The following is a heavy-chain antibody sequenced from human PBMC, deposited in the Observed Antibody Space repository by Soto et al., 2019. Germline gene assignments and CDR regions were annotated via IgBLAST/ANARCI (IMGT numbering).Heavy chain of an antibody. J-gene: IGHJ4*02. CDR1: GYTFTAYA. Sequence: QVQLVQSGAEVKKPGASVRVSCKASGYTFTAYAMDWVRQTPGQRLEWVGWINVGTGDTEYSQQFQGRVNITRDTSARTLYMELSSLRSEDTAVYYCARDVDTSMSAPLDYWGQGRLVTVSS. V-gene: IGHV1-3*01. D-gene: IGHD5-18*01. CDR2: INVGTGDT. CDR3: ARDVDTSMSAPLDY.